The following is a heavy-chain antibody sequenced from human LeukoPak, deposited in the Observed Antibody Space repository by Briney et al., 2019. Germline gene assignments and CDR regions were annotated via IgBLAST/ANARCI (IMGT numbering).Heavy chain of an antibody. D-gene: IGHD5-24*01. CDR3: TSPRRDGYNYVY. CDR1: GFTFSGSA. J-gene: IGHJ4*02. V-gene: IGHV3-73*01. Sequence: GGSLRLSCAASGFTFSGSAMHWVRQASGKGLEWVGRIRSKANSYATAYAASVKGRLTISRDDSKNTAYLQMNSLKTEDTAVYYCTSPRRDGYNYVYWGQGTLVTVSS. CDR2: IRSKANSYAT.